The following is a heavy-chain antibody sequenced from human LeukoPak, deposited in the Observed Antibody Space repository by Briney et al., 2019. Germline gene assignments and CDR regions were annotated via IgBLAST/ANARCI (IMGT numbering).Heavy chain of an antibody. CDR1: GFTFSGSA. J-gene: IGHJ4*02. V-gene: IGHV3-73*01. Sequence: GGSLKLSCAASGFTFSGSAMHWVRQASGKGLEWVGRIRSKANSYATAYGASVKGRFTISRDDSKNTAFLQMNSLRSDDTAVYYCARVGSYCSSTSCYYYWGQGTLVTVSS. CDR3: ARVGSYCSSTSCYYY. D-gene: IGHD2-2*01. CDR2: IRSKANSYAT.